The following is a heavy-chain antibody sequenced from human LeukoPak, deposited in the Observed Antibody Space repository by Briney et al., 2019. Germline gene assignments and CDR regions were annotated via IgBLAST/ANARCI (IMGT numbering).Heavy chain of an antibody. Sequence: PGASPRLSCAASGFTFGSQAMSWVRQAPGEGLEWVSVIGGSGSITYYRDSVKGRFTISRDNSKNTMYLQMNSLRAEDTAVYYCASAGSGWYDYWGQGTLVTVSS. V-gene: IGHV3-23*01. CDR2: IGGSGSIT. CDR3: ASAGSGWYDY. D-gene: IGHD6-19*01. J-gene: IGHJ4*02. CDR1: GFTFGSQA.